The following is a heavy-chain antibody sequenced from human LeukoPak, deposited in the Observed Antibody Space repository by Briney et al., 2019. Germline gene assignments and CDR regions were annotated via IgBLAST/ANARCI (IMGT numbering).Heavy chain of an antibody. J-gene: IGHJ4*02. D-gene: IGHD6-13*01. CDR3: AKDIGYSSSVDY. CDR2: ISYDGSNK. V-gene: IGHV3-30*18. CDR1: GFTFSSYG. Sequence: QPGRSLRLSCAASGFTFSSYGMHWVRQAPGKGLEWVAVISYDGSNKYYADSVEGRFTISRDNSKNTLYLQMNSLRAEDTAVYYCAKDIGYSSSVDYWGQGTLVTVSS.